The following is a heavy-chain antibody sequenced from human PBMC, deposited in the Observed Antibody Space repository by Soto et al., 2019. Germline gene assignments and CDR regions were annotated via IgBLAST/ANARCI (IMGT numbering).Heavy chain of an antibody. CDR1: GGSISSSSYY. D-gene: IGHD2-2*01. J-gene: IGHJ4*02. V-gene: IGHV4-61*05. CDR3: ASLPATSDFDY. Sequence: SETLSLTCTVSGGSISSSSYYWGWIRQPPGKGLEWIGYIYYSGSTNYNPSLKSRVTISVDTSKNQFSLKLSSVTAADTAVYYCASLPATSDFDYWGQGTLVTVSS. CDR2: IYYSGST.